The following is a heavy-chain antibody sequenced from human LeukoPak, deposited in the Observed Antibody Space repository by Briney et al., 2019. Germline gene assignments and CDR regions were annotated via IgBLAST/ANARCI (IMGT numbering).Heavy chain of an antibody. CDR2: INPNSGGT. CDR1: GYTFTGYY. J-gene: IGHJ4*02. CDR3: ARAGHYYDSSGYYYVGVDY. V-gene: IGHV1-2*06. Sequence: GASVKVSCKASGYTFTGYYMHWVRQAPGQGLEWMGRINPNSGGTNYAQKLQGRVTMTRDTSISTAYMELSRLRSDDTAVYYCARAGHYYDSSGYYYVGVDYWGQGTLVTVSS. D-gene: IGHD3-22*01.